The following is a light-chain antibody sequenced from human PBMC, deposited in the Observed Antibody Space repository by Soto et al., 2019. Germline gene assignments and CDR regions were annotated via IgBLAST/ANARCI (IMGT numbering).Light chain of an antibody. CDR1: SSDVGGYNY. CDR2: EVS. V-gene: IGLV2-14*01. J-gene: IGLJ1*01. CDR3: SSYTSSGTFV. Sequence: QSALTQPASVSGSPGQSITISCTGTSSDVGGYNYVSWYQQHPGNAPKLMIYEVSSRPPGVSHRFAGSKSDNTASLTISGLQAEDEADYYCSSYTSSGTFVFGTGTKVTVL.